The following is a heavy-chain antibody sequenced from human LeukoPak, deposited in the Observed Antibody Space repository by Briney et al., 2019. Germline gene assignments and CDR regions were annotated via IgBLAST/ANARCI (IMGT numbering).Heavy chain of an antibody. CDR3: ARDLTGMVRGEGAFDY. Sequence: PGGSLRLSCAASGFTFSSYGMHWVRQAPGKGLEWVAVISYDGSNKYYADSVKGRFTISRDNSKNTLYLQMNSLRAEDTAVYYCARDLTGMVRGEGAFDYCGQGTLVTVSS. D-gene: IGHD3-10*01. CDR2: ISYDGSNK. CDR1: GFTFSSYG. V-gene: IGHV3-30*03. J-gene: IGHJ4*02.